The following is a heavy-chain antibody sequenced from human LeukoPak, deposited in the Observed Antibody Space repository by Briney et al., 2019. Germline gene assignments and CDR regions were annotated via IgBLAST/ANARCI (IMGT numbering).Heavy chain of an antibody. CDR1: GGSISSYY. J-gene: IGHJ4*02. CDR3: AGFDSSRAGITASFDY. CDR2: IHTSGRI. Sequence: SETLSLTCTVSGGSISSYYWNWIRQPAGKGLEWIGRIHTSGRINYNPSLKSRITISVDKSKNQFSLELSSVTAADAAVYYCAGFDSSRAGITASFDYWGQGTLVTVSS. V-gene: IGHV4-4*07. D-gene: IGHD1-14*01.